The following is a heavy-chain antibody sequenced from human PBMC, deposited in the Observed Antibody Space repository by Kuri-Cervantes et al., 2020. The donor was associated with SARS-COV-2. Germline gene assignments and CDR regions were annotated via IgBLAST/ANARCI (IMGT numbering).Heavy chain of an antibody. V-gene: IGHV4-34*01. CDR2: IHHTEGT. D-gene: IGHD6-13*01. CDR3: ARGFSSSWYIHFDY. CDR1: GESFTNHY. J-gene: IGHJ4*02. Sequence: SETLSLTCAVYGESFTNHYLSWIRQSPGKGPEWIGEIHHTEGTNYNPSLKSRVTISVDTSKNQFSLQLSSVTAADTAVYYCARGFSSSWYIHFDYWGQGTLVTVSS.